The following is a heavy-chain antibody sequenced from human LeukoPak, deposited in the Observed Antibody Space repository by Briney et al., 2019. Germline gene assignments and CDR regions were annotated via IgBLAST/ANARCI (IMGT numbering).Heavy chain of an antibody. Sequence: AGSLRLSSAASVITFSSYEMKWVRQAQGKGREWASYTSRSGTTIYYADHVKGRFPISRDNAKNSLYLQMNSLRAEDTADYYCARRPDGYTSNWGQRTLVSVSS. J-gene: IGHJ4*02. CDR1: VITFSSYE. CDR3: ARRPDGYTSN. CDR2: TSRSGTTI. D-gene: IGHD5-24*01. V-gene: IGHV3-48*03.